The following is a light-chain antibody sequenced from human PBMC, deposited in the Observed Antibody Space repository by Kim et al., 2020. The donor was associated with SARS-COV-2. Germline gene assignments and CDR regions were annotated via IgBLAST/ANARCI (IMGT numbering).Light chain of an antibody. CDR3: QHRHSYPIT. CDR2: TAS. Sequence: DIQLTQSPSFLSASVGDRVTITCRASQGISNFLAWYQQKPGKAPKLLIYTASTLQSGVPSRFSGSGSGTEFTLTISNLQPEDFATYYCQHRHSYPITFGQGTRLEIK. CDR1: QGISNF. V-gene: IGKV1-9*01. J-gene: IGKJ5*01.